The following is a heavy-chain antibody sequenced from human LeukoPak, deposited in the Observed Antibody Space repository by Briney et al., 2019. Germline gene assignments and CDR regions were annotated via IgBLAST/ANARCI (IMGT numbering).Heavy chain of an antibody. J-gene: IGHJ5*02. D-gene: IGHD6-13*01. CDR2: IYTSGST. V-gene: IGHV4-61*02. Sequence: PSQTLSLTCTVSGGSISSSSYYWNWIRQPAGKGLEWIGRIYTSGSTNYNPSLKSRVTISVDTSKNQFSLKLSSVTAADTAVYYCARDLYSSSWNWFDPWGQGTLVTVSS. CDR3: ARDLYSSSWNWFDP. CDR1: GGSISSSSYY.